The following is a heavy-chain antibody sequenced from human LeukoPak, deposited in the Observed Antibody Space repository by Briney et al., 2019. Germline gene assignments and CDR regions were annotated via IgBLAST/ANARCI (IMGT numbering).Heavy chain of an antibody. V-gene: IGHV1-69*13. J-gene: IGHJ6*03. CDR3: ARGGLRVMVYRLYYMDV. CDR1: GGTFSSYA. Sequence: GASVKVSCKASGGTFSSYAISWVRQAPGQGLEWMGGIIPIFGTANYAQKFQGRVTITADESTSTAYMEMSSLRSEDTAVYYCARGGLRVMVYRLYYMDVWGKGTTVTVSS. D-gene: IGHD2-8*01. CDR2: IIPIFGTA.